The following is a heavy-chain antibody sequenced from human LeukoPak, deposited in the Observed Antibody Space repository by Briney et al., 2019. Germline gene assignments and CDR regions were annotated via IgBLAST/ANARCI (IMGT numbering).Heavy chain of an antibody. Sequence: GGSLRLSCAASGFTFSSYAMSWVRQAPGKGLEWVSAISGSGGSTYYADSVKGRFTISRDNSKNTLYLQMNSLRAEDTAVYYCAKDRVVVVPAAVYFDYCGQGTLVTVSS. CDR3: AKDRVVVVPAAVYFDY. V-gene: IGHV3-23*01. J-gene: IGHJ4*02. D-gene: IGHD2-2*01. CDR1: GFTFSSYA. CDR2: ISGSGGST.